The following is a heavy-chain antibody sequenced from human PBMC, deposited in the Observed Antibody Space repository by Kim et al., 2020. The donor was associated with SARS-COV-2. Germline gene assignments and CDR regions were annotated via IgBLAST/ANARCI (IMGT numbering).Heavy chain of an antibody. CDR3: AKGRGIAAAGLSDY. D-gene: IGHD6-13*01. Sequence: ADSVKGRFTISRDNSKNTLYLQMNSLRAEDTAVYYCAKGRGIAAAGLSDYWGQGTLVTVSS. J-gene: IGHJ4*02. V-gene: IGHV3-23*01.